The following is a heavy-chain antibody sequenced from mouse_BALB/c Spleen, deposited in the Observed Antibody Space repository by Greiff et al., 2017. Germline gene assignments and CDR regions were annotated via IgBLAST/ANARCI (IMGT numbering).Heavy chain of an antibody. D-gene: IGHD2-4*01. V-gene: IGHV5-17*02. J-gene: IGHJ4*01. CDR1: GFTFSSFG. CDR2: ISSGSSTI. Sequence: EVKVVESGGGLVQPGGSRKLSCAASGFTFSSFGMHWVRQAPEKGLEWVAYISSGSSTIYYADTVKGRFTISRDNPKNTLFLQMTSLRSEDTAMYYCAKMGDYDGAMDYWGQGTSVTVSS. CDR3: AKMGDYDGAMDY.